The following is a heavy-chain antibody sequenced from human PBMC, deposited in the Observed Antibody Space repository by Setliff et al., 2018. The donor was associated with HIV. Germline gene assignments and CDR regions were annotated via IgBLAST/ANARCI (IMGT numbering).Heavy chain of an antibody. CDR1: GYSFTSYT. CDR2: INVVNVNT. CDR3: ARAAITMIVVIANYGMDV. V-gene: IGHV1-3*01. Sequence: ASVKVSCKTSGYSFTSYTMHWLRQAPGQRPEWVGWINVVNVNTKYSQKFQGRVTITRDTSATTAYMELRSLRSEDTAVYYCARAAITMIVVIANYGMDVWGQGTTVTVSS. J-gene: IGHJ6*02. D-gene: IGHD3-22*01.